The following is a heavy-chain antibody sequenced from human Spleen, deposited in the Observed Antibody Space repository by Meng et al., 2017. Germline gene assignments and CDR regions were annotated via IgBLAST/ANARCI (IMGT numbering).Heavy chain of an antibody. J-gene: IGHJ4*02. D-gene: IGHD3-10*01. Sequence: VKGVQVGGEVKKPGATVKVACKASGYTFPTYAITWVRQAPGQGLEWMGWIRSYNDKRKYVQKLRGRVTMTTDTSTSTAYMELRSLRSDDTAVYYCARALWFGTYFDYWGQGTLVTVSS. CDR1: GYTFPTYA. CDR2: IRSYNDKR. V-gene: IGHV1-18*04. CDR3: ARALWFGTYFDY.